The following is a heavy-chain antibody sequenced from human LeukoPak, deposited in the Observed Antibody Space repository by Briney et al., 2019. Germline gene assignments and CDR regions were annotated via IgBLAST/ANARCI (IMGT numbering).Heavy chain of an antibody. D-gene: IGHD3-10*01. V-gene: IGHV4-34*01. CDR1: GESMIGHY. CDR2: IHHSGGT. CDR3: ARATASGSGRAYDR. Sequence: SETLSLTCAVYGESMIGHYWTWFRKPPGKRLEWIGEIHHSGGTNSNPSLKNRVTMSIDMSKNQFSLKLNSVTAADTAVYFCARATASGSGRAYDRWAQGNLVPVSS. J-gene: IGHJ5*02.